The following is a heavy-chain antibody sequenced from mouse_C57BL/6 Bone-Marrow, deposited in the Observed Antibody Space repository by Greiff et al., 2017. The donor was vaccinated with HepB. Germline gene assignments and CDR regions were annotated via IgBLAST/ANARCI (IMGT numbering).Heavy chain of an antibody. CDR2: IDPSDSYT. Sequence: HVQLQQPGAELVRPGTSVKLSCKASGYTFTSYWMHWVKQRPGQGLEWIGVIDPSDSYTNYNQKFKGKATLTVDTSSSTAYMQLSSLTSEDSAVYYCANYYDGYPYFDYWGQGTTLTVSS. D-gene: IGHD2-3*01. J-gene: IGHJ2*01. CDR1: GYTFTSYW. CDR3: ANYYDGYPYFDY. V-gene: IGHV1-59*01.